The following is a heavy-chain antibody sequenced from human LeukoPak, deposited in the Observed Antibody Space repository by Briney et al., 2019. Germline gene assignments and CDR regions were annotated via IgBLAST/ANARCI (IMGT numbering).Heavy chain of an antibody. CDR2: VSDGGRT. CDR3: ARISYSSSWYYWFDP. Sequence: SETLSLTCSVSGGSITSYYWSWIRQPPGKGLEWIGHVSDGGRTNYSPSLRSRVSISVDTSKNQFSLKLSSVTAADTAVYYCARISYSSSWYYWFDPWGQGTLVTVSS. CDR1: GGSITSYY. J-gene: IGHJ5*02. D-gene: IGHD6-13*01. V-gene: IGHV4-59*12.